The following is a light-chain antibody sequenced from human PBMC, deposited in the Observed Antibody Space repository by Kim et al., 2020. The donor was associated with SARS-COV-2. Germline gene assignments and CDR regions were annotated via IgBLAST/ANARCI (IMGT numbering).Light chain of an antibody. V-gene: IGKV3-20*01. CDR3: QPNGTSPGP. CDR1: QTMTNNY. Sequence: SPGYKAPLSCWASQTMTNNYLAWYQQRPGQAPRLLISHTSTRASGIPARFSGSGSGTDFTLTISRLEPEDFAVYYCQPNGTSPGPFGQGTKVDIK. J-gene: IGKJ1*01. CDR2: HTS.